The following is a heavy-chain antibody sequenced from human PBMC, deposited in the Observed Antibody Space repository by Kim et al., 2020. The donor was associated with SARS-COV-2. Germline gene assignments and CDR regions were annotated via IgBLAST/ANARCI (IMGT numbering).Heavy chain of an antibody. CDR3: ARDRGIQLWLGDY. D-gene: IGHD5-18*01. Sequence: ASVKVSCKASGYTFTSYAMHWVRQAPGQRLEWMGWINAGNGNTKYSQKFQGRVTITRDTSASTAYMELSSLRSEDTAVYYCARDRGIQLWLGDYWGQGTLVTVSS. CDR2: INAGNGNT. CDR1: GYTFTSYA. J-gene: IGHJ4*02. V-gene: IGHV1-3*01.